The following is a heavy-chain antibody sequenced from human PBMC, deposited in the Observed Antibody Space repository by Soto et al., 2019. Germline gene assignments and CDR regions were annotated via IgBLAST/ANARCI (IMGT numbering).Heavy chain of an antibody. V-gene: IGHV3-23*01. CDR3: AKDPRYYYGSGSSNPSDAFDI. J-gene: IGHJ3*02. CDR1: GFTFSSYA. Sequence: LSLTCAASGFTFSSYAMSWVRQAPGKGLEWVSAISGSGGSTYYADSVKGRFTISRDNSKNTLYLQMNSLRAEDTAVYYCAKDPRYYYGSGSSNPSDAFDIWGQGTMVTVSS. D-gene: IGHD3-10*01. CDR2: ISGSGGST.